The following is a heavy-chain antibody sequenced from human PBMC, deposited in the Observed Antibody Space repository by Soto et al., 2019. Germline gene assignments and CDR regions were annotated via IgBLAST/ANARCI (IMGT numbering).Heavy chain of an antibody. CDR1: GYTFTSYD. J-gene: IGHJ4*02. D-gene: IGHD3-16*02. V-gene: IGHV1-8*01. CDR2: MNPNSGNT. CDR3: ARGTRIHLGELSFDY. Sequence: QVQLVQSGAAVKKPGASVKVSCKASGYTFTSYDINWVRQATGQGLEWMGWMNPNSGNTCYAQKFKGRVTMTRNTSISTAYMEMSSLRSEDPAVYYCARGTRIHLGELSFDYWGQGTLVTVSS.